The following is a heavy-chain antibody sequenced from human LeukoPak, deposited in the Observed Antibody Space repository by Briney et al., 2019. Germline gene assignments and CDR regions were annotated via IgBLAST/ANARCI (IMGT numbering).Heavy chain of an antibody. V-gene: IGHV1-18*01. CDR3: ARVYSTNYYGSGDRPFLFDY. J-gene: IGHJ4*02. CDR2: ISTYYGNT. D-gene: IGHD3-10*01. Sequence: ASVKVTCKASGYTFTSYGFSWVRQAPGQGLEWMGWISTYYGNTNYAQKLQDRVTMTTDTSTSTAYMELTSLRSDDTAVYYCARVYSTNYYGSGDRPFLFDYWGQGTVVTVSS. CDR1: GYTFTSYG.